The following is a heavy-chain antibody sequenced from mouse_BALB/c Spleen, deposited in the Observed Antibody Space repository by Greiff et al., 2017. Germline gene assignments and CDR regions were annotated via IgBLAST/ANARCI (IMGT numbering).Heavy chain of an antibody. V-gene: IGHV1-31*01. CDR2: INPYNGAT. J-gene: IGHJ2*01. CDR3: AREGTMITTGNYFDY. CDR1: GYSFTGYY. D-gene: IGHD2-4*01. Sequence: EVKLQESGPELVKPGASVKISCKASGYSFTGYYMHWVKQSHVKSLEWIGRINPYNGATSYNQNFKDKASLTVDKSSSTAYMELHSLTSEDSAVYYCAREGTMITTGNYFDYWGQGTTLTVSS.